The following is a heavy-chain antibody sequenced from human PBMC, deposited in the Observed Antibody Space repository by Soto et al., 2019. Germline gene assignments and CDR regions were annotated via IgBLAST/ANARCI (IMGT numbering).Heavy chain of an antibody. CDR3: ARDRVVVAATVLVYYYYGMDV. CDR2: IIPIFGTA. J-gene: IGHJ6*02. D-gene: IGHD2-15*01. V-gene: IGHV1-69*13. CDR1: GGTFSSYA. Sequence: ASVKVSCKASGGTFSSYAISWVRQAPGQGLEWMGGIIPIFGTANYAQKFQGRVTITADESTSTAYMELSSLRSEDTAVYYCARDRVVVAATVLVYYYYGMDVWGQGTTVTVSS.